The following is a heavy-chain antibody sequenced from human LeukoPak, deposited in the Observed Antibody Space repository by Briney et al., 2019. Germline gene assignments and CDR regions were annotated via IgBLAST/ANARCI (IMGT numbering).Heavy chain of an antibody. J-gene: IGHJ4*02. CDR2: ISYDGSNK. Sequence: PGGSLRLSCAASGFTFSSYGMHGVRQAPGKGLEWVAVISYDGSNKYYADSVKGRFTISRDNSKNTLYLQMNSLSAEDTAVYYCANVPLNNAAASIYFDYWGQGTLVTVSS. D-gene: IGHD6-13*01. V-gene: IGHV3-30*18. CDR3: ANVPLNNAAASIYFDY. CDR1: GFTFSSYG.